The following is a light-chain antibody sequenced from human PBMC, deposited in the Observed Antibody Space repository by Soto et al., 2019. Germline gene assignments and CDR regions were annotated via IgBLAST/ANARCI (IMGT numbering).Light chain of an antibody. V-gene: IGKV1-5*03. CDR1: QNIGSW. CDR2: KVS. J-gene: IGKJ1*01. Sequence: DIHMTQSPSRLPASLSDRVNIXVWASQNIGSWVAWYQQQPGKGPKFLINKVSNLESGVPSRISGSGSGTEFTLTISSLQPGDFATYYCLQFNTFPWTFGQGTKVDI. CDR3: LQFNTFPWT.